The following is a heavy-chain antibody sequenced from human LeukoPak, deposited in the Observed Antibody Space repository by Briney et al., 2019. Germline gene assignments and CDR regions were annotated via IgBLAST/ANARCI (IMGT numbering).Heavy chain of an antibody. V-gene: IGHV4-34*01. D-gene: IGHD3-22*01. CDR3: ARQTFDYYDSSGARYYFDY. Sequence: PSETLSLTCAGYGGSFSGYYGSWIRQPPGKGLEWNGEINHSGSTNYNPPLRSRVFISVDTSNNQFSLKLSSVTAADTAVYYCARQTFDYYDSSGARYYFDYWGQGTLVTVSS. J-gene: IGHJ4*02. CDR2: INHSGST. CDR1: GGSFSGYY.